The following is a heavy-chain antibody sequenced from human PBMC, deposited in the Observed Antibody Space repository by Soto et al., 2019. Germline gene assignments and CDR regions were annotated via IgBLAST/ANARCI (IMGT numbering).Heavy chain of an antibody. CDR1: GFSISTYG. CDR3: ARWNGFGDY. Sequence: EVQLLGSGGGLVQPGGSLRLSCAASGFSISTYGVTWVRQAPGKGLEWVSGFSGGDGGTHYADSVKGRFTISRDNSMNSAYLLMNSLRTDDTAVYYCARWNGFGDYWGQGTRVTVSS. V-gene: IGHV3-23*01. CDR2: FSGGDGGT. J-gene: IGHJ4*02. D-gene: IGHD1-1*01.